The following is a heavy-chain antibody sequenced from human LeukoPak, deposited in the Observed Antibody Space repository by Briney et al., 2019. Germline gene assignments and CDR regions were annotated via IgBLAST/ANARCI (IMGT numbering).Heavy chain of an antibody. Sequence: PGGSLRLSCAASGFTFSNYAMSWVRQAPGKGLEWVSAISGSGGRTYYADSVKGRFTLSRDNSKSTLFLQMNSLRAEDTAVYYCARDQGELGYWGQGTLVTVSS. J-gene: IGHJ4*02. D-gene: IGHD1-7*01. CDR2: ISGSGGRT. CDR1: GFTFSNYA. CDR3: ARDQGELGY. V-gene: IGHV3-23*01.